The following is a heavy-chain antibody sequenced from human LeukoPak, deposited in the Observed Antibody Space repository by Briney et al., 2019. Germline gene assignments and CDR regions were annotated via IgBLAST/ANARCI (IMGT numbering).Heavy chain of an antibody. J-gene: IGHJ1*01. Sequence: SETLSLTCTVSGGSISTSNYYWGWIRQPPGKGLEWIGSIYYSGSTYYNPSLKSRVTISVDTSKNQFSLKLSSVTAADTAVYYCAVKSVAGTRVGYFQHWGQGTLVTVSS. D-gene: IGHD6-19*01. CDR3: AVKSVAGTRVGYFQH. V-gene: IGHV4-39*01. CDR1: GGSISTSNYY. CDR2: IYYSGST.